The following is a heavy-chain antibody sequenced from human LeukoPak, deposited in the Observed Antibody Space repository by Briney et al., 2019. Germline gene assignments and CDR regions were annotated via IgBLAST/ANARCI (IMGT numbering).Heavy chain of an antibody. CDR1: GGSFSGYY. Sequence: SETLSLTCAVYGGSFSGYYWSWIREPPGKGVEWIGEINHSGSTNYNPSLKSRVTISVDTSKNQFSLKLSSVTAADTAVYYCARVTPSRYCSGGSCYRNYYYYYYMDVWGKGTTVTVSS. D-gene: IGHD2-15*01. CDR3: ARVTPSRYCSGGSCYRNYYYYYYMDV. V-gene: IGHV4-34*01. J-gene: IGHJ6*03. CDR2: INHSGST.